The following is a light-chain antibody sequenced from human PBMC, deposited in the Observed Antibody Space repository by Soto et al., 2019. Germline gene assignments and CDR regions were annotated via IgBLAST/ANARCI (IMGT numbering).Light chain of an antibody. CDR1: KSVTSNY. V-gene: IGKV3-20*01. Sequence: PGERATLSCRASKSVTSNYLAWYQQKPGQAPRLLIFGASTRDTGIPDSFSGSGSGTDFTLTISRLEPEDFEVYYCQQYGSSPGTFGQGTKVDIK. CDR3: QQYGSSPGT. CDR2: GAS. J-gene: IGKJ1*01.